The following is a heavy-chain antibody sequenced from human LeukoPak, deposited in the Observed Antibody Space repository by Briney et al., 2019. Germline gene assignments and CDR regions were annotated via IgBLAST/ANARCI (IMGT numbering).Heavy chain of an antibody. CDR2: VYYSAST. CDR3: ARGIMTTVPTFDY. V-gene: IGHV4-59*01. J-gene: IGHJ4*02. D-gene: IGHD4-17*01. Sequence: TSETLSLTCTVSGGSINGYYWSWMRQPPGKGLEWIGYVYYSASTNYNPSLKSRVTISVDTSKKQFSLRLSSVTAAETAVYYCARGIMTTVPTFDYWGQGTQVTVSS. CDR1: GGSINGYY.